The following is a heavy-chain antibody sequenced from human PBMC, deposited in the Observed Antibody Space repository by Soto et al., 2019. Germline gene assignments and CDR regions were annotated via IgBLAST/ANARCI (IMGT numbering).Heavy chain of an antibody. CDR1: GGTFSSYA. CDR3: ARSFSAYAYTVMDV. V-gene: IGHV1-69*02. Sequence: QVQLVQSGAEVKKPGSSVKVSCTASGGTFSSYAITWARQAPGQGLEWVGRIIPILGITNFAQKLQGRVTITADKSTSTAYMELSSLRSEDTAVYYCARSFSAYAYTVMDVWGQGTTVTVSS. CDR2: IIPILGIT. D-gene: IGHD3-16*01. J-gene: IGHJ6*02.